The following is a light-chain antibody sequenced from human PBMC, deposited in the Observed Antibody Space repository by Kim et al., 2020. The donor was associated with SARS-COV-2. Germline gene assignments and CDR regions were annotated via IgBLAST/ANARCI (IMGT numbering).Light chain of an antibody. CDR2: YDR. J-gene: IGLJ3*02. V-gene: IGLV3-21*04. CDR1: NIGTKS. Sequence: APGKRDRITCGGDNIGTKSVHWYQQKPGQAPVVVIYYDRDRPSGIPERFAGSNSGNTATLTISRVEAGDEADYYCQVWDGSSAHVVFGGGTQLTVL. CDR3: QVWDGSSAHVV.